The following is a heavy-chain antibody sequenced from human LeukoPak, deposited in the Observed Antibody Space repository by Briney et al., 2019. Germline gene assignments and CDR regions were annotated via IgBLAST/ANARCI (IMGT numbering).Heavy chain of an antibody. D-gene: IGHD3-22*01. CDR1: GGAIGTYY. CDR2: VHYSGST. CDR3: ARRDDSSGYYLDFDY. Sequence: SETLSLTCTVSGGAIGTYYWSWIRQPPGRGLEWVGYVHYSGSTRYSPSLKGRVTISVDTSKDQFSLKLNYVTAADTAVYYCARRDDSSGYYLDFDYWGQGTLVTVSS. J-gene: IGHJ4*02. V-gene: IGHV4-59*01.